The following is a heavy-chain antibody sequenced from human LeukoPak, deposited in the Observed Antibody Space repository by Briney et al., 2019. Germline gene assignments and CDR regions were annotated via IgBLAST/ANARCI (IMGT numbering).Heavy chain of an antibody. J-gene: IGHJ4*02. D-gene: IGHD1-14*01. Sequence: PSETLSLTCTVSGGSLSSGRYCWSWIRQHPGKGLERIGYIYYSRSPHYNPSLKSRVTISVDTSKNQFSRKLISVTAADTAVYYCARDKNRELDYWGQGTLVTVSS. CDR2: IYYSRSP. CDR3: ARDKNRELDY. CDR1: GGSLSSGRYC. V-gene: IGHV4-31*03.